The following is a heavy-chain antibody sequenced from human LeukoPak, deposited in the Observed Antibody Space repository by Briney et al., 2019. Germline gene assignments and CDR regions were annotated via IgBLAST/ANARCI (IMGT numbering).Heavy chain of an antibody. J-gene: IGHJ6*02. V-gene: IGHV3-23*01. D-gene: IGHD3-3*01. CDR2: ISGSGGNT. CDR3: AKRYDFWSGSFNYYNMDV. Sequence: GSLRLSCVGSGFSFSSYAMSWVRQAPGKGLEWVSGISGSGGNTYYADSIKGRFTISRDNSQNTLYMQMNSLRADDTAVYYCAKRYDFWSGSFNYYNMDVWGQGTTVTVSS. CDR1: GFSFSSYA.